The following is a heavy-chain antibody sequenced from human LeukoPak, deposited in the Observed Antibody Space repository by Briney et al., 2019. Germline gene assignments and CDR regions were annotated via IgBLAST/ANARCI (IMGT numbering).Heavy chain of an antibody. D-gene: IGHD2-15*01. CDR1: GFTFSSHS. V-gene: IGHV4-34*01. CDR3: ARGSDVVVVPSQAFDI. Sequence: GSLRLSCAASGFTFSSHSMSWFRLAPGKGLEWIGEINHSGSTNYNPSLKSRVTISVDTSKNQFSLKLSSVTAADTAVYYCARGSDVVVVPSQAFDIWGQGTMVTVSS. J-gene: IGHJ3*02. CDR2: INHSGST.